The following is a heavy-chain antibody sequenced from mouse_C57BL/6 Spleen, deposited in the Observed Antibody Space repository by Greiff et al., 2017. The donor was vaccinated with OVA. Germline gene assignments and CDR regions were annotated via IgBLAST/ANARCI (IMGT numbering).Heavy chain of an antibody. D-gene: IGHD2-4*01. CDR1: GYTFTDYG. Sequence: VQLQQSGAELVRPGASVTLSCKASGYTFTDYGMNWVKQTPVHGLEWIGAIDPETGGTAYNQKFTGKAILTADTSSSTAYMELRSLTSEDSAVYYCTRRNDYRKNYAMDYWGQGTSVTVSS. V-gene: IGHV1-15*01. CDR3: TRRNDYRKNYAMDY. CDR2: IDPETGGT. J-gene: IGHJ4*01.